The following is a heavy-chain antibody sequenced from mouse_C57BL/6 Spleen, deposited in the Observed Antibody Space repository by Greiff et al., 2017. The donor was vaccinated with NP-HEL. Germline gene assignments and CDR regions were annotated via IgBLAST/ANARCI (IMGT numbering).Heavy chain of an antibody. CDR2: ISSGGSYT. Sequence: EVQLVESGGDLVKPGGSLKLSCAASGFTFSSYGMSWVRQTPDKRLEWVATISSGGSYTYYPDSVKGRFTISRDNAKNTLYLQMSSLKSEDTAMYYCANLTYWGQRTLVTVSA. CDR1: GFTFSSYG. V-gene: IGHV5-6*01. CDR3: ANLTY. J-gene: IGHJ3*01.